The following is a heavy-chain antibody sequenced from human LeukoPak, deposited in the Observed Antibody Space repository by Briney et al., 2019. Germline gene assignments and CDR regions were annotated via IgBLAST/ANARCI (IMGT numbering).Heavy chain of an antibody. CDR1: GFTFSIYS. J-gene: IGHJ3*02. Sequence: QPGGSLRLSCAASGFTFSIYSMYWGCQGPGQGLEWVAVISLDVSNKEYADSVKGRFTISRDYSKNTLYLQMNSLRAEDTALYYCEKGLWVVRGVIGDAFDIWGQGTMVTVSS. V-gene: IGHV3-30*18. D-gene: IGHD3-10*01. CDR2: ISLDVSNK. CDR3: EKGLWVVRGVIGDAFDI.